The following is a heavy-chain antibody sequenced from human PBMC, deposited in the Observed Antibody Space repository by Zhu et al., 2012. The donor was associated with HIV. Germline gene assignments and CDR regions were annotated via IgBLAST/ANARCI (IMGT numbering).Heavy chain of an antibody. CDR1: GGSISSSNYY. J-gene: IGHJ3*02. D-gene: IGHD3-10*01. CDR3: ARLYNPPRGSGSYNAFDI. CDR2: IYYSGST. V-gene: IGHV4-39*01. Sequence: QVQLQESGPGLVKPSEALSLTCTVPGGSISSSNYYWGWIRQPPGKGLEWIGSIYYSGSTYYNPSLKNRVTISVDTSKNQFXLKLSSVTAADTAVYYCARLYNPPRGSGSYNAFDIWAKGQWSPSLQ.